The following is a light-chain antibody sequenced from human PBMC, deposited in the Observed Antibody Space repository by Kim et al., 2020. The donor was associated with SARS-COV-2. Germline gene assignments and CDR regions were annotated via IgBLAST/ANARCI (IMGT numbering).Light chain of an antibody. CDR2: GAS. J-gene: IGKJ5*01. Sequence: EIVLTQSPGTLSLSPGERATLSCRASHSVSSNYLAWYQQKPGQAPRLLIYGASSRATGIPDRFSGSGSGTDFTLTISRLEPDDFATYYCQQHHYWRAFGQGTRLEIK. CDR3: QQHHYWRA. CDR1: HSVSSNY. V-gene: IGKV3-20*01.